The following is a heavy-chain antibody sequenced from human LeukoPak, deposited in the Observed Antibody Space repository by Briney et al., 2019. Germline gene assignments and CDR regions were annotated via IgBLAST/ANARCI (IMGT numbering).Heavy chain of an antibody. Sequence: SETLSLTCTVSGGSISSCYWSWIRQPPGKGLEWIGYIYYSGSTNYNPSLKSRVTISVDTSKNQFSLKLSSVTAADTAVYYCARENPVYSYDSRVFDYWGQGTMVTVSS. CDR3: ARENPVYSYDSRVFDY. CDR1: GGSISSCY. D-gene: IGHD3-22*01. J-gene: IGHJ4*02. V-gene: IGHV4-59*01. CDR2: IYYSGST.